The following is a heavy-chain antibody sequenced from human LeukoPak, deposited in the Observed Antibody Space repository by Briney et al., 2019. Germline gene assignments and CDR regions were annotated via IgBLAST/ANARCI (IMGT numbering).Heavy chain of an antibody. D-gene: IGHD3-16*01. J-gene: IGHJ3*02. Sequence: PGGSLRLSCAASGFTFSSYSMNWVRQAPGKGLEWVSYISSSSSTIYYADSVKGRFTISRDNAKNSLYLQMNSLRAEDTAVYYCARVSRGPTSAFDIWGQGTMVTVSS. CDR2: ISSSSSTI. V-gene: IGHV3-48*01. CDR1: GFTFSSYS. CDR3: ARVSRGPTSAFDI.